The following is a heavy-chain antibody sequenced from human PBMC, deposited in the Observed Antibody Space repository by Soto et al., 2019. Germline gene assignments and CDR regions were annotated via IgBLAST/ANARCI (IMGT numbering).Heavy chain of an antibody. J-gene: IGHJ4*02. CDR1: CGSISSLI. Sequence: TSETLSLTWTVSCGSISSLICRWIRQPPGKGLEWIGSVYYSGSTYYNPSLESRVTISVDKSKNQFSLKLMSLSAADTAVYYCGRLEGLATISYYFDYWGQGALVTVSS. CDR3: GRLEGLATISYYFDY. V-gene: IGHV4-39*01. CDR2: VYYSGST. D-gene: IGHD3-9*01.